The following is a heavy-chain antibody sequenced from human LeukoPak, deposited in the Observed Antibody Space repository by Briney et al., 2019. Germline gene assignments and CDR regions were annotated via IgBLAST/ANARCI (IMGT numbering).Heavy chain of an antibody. CDR1: GGSFSGYY. Sequence: NSSETLSLTCAVYGGSFSGYYWSWIRQPPGKGLEWIGEINHSGSTNYNPSLKSRVTISVDTSKNQFSLKLSSVTAADTAVYYCARAPLDSSGYCSPYFDYWGQGTLVTVSS. CDR3: ARAPLDSSGYCSPYFDY. J-gene: IGHJ4*02. V-gene: IGHV4-34*01. D-gene: IGHD3-22*01. CDR2: INHSGST.